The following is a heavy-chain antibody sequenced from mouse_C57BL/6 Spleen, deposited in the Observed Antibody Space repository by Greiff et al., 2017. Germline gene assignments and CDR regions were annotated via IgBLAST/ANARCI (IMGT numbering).Heavy chain of an antibody. CDR2: IYPRSGNT. V-gene: IGHV1-81*01. CDR1: GYTFTSYG. CDR3: ARGGNYFDY. Sequence: QVQLKESGAELARPGASVKLSCKASGYTFTSYGISWVKQRTGQGLEWIGEIYPRSGNTYYNEKFKGKATLTADKSSRTAYMELRSLTSEDSAVYFCARGGNYFDYWGQGTTLTVSS. J-gene: IGHJ2*01.